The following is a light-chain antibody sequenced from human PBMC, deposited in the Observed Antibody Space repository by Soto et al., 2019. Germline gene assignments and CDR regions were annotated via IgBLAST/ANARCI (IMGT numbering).Light chain of an antibody. V-gene: IGKV1-5*03. CDR2: KAS. CDR1: QIISSW. CDR3: QQYNSYPWT. J-gene: IGKJ1*01. Sequence: DIQMTQSPSTLSASVRDRVTITCRASQIISSWLAWYQQKPGKAPRLLIYKASNLESGVPSRFSGSGSGTEFTLTISSLQPDDFATYYCQQYNSYPWTFGQGTKVEIK.